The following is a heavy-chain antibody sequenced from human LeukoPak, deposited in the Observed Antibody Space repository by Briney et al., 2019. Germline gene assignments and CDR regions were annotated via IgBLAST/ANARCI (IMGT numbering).Heavy chain of an antibody. D-gene: IGHD2-15*01. J-gene: IGHJ4*02. V-gene: IGHV3-7*03. CDR1: GFTSSSYW. CDR3: ARGRRMARYCSGGSCYFDY. Sequence: GGSLRLSCAASGFTSSSYWMSWVRHAPGKGLEWVANIKQDGSEKYYVDSVKGRFTISRYNAKNSLDLQMNSLRAEDTAVYYCARGRRMARYCSGGSCYFDYWGQGTLVTVSS. CDR2: IKQDGSEK.